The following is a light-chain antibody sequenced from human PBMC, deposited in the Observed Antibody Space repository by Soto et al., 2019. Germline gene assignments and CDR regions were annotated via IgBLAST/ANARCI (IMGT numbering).Light chain of an antibody. J-gene: IGLJ3*02. CDR3: CSYAGSSTV. CDR1: STAVGSYNF. Sequence: QSVLTQPASVSGSPGQSIAISCTETSTAVGSYNFVSWYQQHPGKAPKLMIYEASKRPSGVSDRFSGSKSGNTASLTISGLQAEDEADYYCCSYAGSSTVFGGGTKLTVL. V-gene: IGLV2-23*01. CDR2: EAS.